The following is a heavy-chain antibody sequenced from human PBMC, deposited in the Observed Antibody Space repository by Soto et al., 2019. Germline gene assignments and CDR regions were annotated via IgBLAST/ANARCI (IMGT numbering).Heavy chain of an antibody. Sequence: QVHLVESGGGVVQPGRSLRLSCVASGSIFRSYGMHWVRQAPGKGLEWMAVISNDGSNIHYADSVKGRFTISRDNSKNTLYLQLNSLRAEDTAVYYCAKGAGRDSGYDYMLHYWCQGTLVTVSS. CDR3: AKGAGRDSGYDYMLHY. V-gene: IGHV3-30*18. CDR1: GSIFRSYG. J-gene: IGHJ4*02. CDR2: ISNDGSNI. D-gene: IGHD5-12*01.